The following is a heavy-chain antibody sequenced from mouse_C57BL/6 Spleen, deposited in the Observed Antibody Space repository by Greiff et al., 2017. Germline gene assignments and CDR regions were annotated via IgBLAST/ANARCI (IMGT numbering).Heavy chain of an antibody. Sequence: QVQLKQPGAELVKPGASVKMSCKASGYTFTSYWITWVKQRPGQGLEWIGDIYPGSGSTNYNEKFKSKATLTVDTSSSTAYMQLSSLTSEDSAVYYCANYCGSSRGYFDYWGQGTTLTVSS. CDR3: ANYCGSSRGYFDY. J-gene: IGHJ2*01. D-gene: IGHD1-1*01. CDR2: IYPGSGST. V-gene: IGHV1-55*01. CDR1: GYTFTSYW.